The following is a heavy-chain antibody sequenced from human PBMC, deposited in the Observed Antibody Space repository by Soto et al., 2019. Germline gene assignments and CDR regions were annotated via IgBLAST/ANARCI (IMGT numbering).Heavy chain of an antibody. Sequence: QITLEESGPTLVKPTQPLTLTCTFSGFSLSSSGVSVGWIRQPPGKALEWLALIYGSDDKRYSPSLRRRLSITKYTSKNQVVLTMTNMDPVDTATYYCAHRRPLEILVAPAAWGYFDYWGQGTLVTVSS. CDR1: GFSLSSSGVS. CDR3: AHRRPLEILVAPAAWGYFDY. J-gene: IGHJ4*03. V-gene: IGHV2-5*01. D-gene: IGHD2-2*01. CDR2: IYGSDDK.